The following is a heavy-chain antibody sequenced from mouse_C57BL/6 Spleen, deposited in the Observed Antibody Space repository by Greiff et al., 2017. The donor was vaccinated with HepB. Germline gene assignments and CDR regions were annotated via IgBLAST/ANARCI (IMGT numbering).Heavy chain of an antibody. J-gene: IGHJ3*01. CDR1: GYSFTGYY. V-gene: IGHV1-42*01. CDR3: ARRALLQLGRFAY. Sequence: LQQSGPELVKPGASVKISCKASGYSFTGYYMNWVKQSPEKSLEWIGEINPSTGGTTYNQKFKAKATLTVDKSSSTAYMQLKSLTSEDSAVYYCARRALLQLGRFAYWGQGTLVTVSA. CDR2: INPSTGGT. D-gene: IGHD4-1*02.